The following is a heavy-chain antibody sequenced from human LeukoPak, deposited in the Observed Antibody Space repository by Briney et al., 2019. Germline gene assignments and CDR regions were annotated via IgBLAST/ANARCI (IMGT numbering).Heavy chain of an antibody. CDR2: IIPIFGTA. CDR1: EGTFSSYA. V-gene: IGHV1-69*05. CDR3: ALIDYYDSSGYNDY. Sequence: AASVKVSCKASEGTFSSYAISWVRQAPGQGLEWMGGIIPIFGTANYAQKFQGRVTITTDESTSTAYMELSSLRSEDTAVYYCALIDYYDSSGYNDYWGQGTLVTVSS. J-gene: IGHJ4*02. D-gene: IGHD3-22*01.